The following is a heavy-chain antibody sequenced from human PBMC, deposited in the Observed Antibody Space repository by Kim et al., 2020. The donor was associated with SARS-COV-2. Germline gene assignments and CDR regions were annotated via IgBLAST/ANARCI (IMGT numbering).Heavy chain of an antibody. CDR2: T. D-gene: IGHD3-10*01. CDR3: ARGGENDGMDV. V-gene: IGHV1-2*05. Sequence: TNTDQKFQGRVTMTRDTSISTAYMELSRLRSDDTVVYYCARGGENDGMDVWGQGTTVTVSS. J-gene: IGHJ6*02.